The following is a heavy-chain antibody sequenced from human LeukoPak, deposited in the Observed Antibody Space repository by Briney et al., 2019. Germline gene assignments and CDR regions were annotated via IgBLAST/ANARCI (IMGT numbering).Heavy chain of an antibody. CDR3: ARGEAMIGELDY. D-gene: IGHD3-22*01. J-gene: IGHJ4*02. CDR1: GGSISSGSYY. CDR2: IYTSGST. Sequence: PSETLSLTCTVSGGSISSGSYYWSWIRQPAGKGLEWIGRIYTSGSTNYNPSLKSRVTISVDTSKNQFSLKLSSVTAADTAVYYCARGEAMIGELDYWGQGTLVTVSS. V-gene: IGHV4-61*02.